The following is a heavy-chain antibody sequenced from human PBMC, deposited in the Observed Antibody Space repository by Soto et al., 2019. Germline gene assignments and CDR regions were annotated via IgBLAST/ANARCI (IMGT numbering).Heavy chain of an antibody. Sequence: PVGSLRLSCAASGFTFSSFAMSWVRQAPGKGLDWVSSISGSGGSTYSSDSVKGRFTISRDNSKNTLYLQMSSLRAEDTAVYYCARGFSAGKGSTPDFWGQGSLVTVSS. CDR1: GFTFSSFA. CDR3: ARGFSAGKGSTPDF. V-gene: IGHV3-23*01. CDR2: ISGSGGST. J-gene: IGHJ4*02. D-gene: IGHD3-10*01.